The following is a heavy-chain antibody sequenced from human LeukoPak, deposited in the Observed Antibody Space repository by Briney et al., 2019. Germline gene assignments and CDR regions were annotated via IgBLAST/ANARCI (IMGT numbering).Heavy chain of an antibody. D-gene: IGHD6-6*01. J-gene: IGHJ4*02. CDR2: INHSGST. CDR3: ARRYGSSSSFFDY. V-gene: IGHV4-34*01. Sequence: PSETLSLTCAVYGGSFSGYYWSWIRQPPGKGLEWIGEINHSGSTNYNPSLKSRVAISVDTSKNQFSLKLSSVTAADTAVYYCARRYGSSSSFFDYWGQGTLVTVSS. CDR1: GGSFSGYY.